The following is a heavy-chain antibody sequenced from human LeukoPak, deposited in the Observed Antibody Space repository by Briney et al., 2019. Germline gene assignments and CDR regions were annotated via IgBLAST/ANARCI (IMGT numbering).Heavy chain of an antibody. CDR1: GGSISSGDYC. CDR3: AREGGYSGYGGMGV. J-gene: IGHJ6*02. V-gene: IGHV4-30-4*01. Sequence: SETLSLTCTVSGGSISSGDYCWSWIRQPPGKGLEWIGYIYYSGSTYYNPSLKSRVTISVDTSKNQFSLKLSSVTAADTAVYYCAREGGYSGYGGMGVWGQGTTVTVSS. CDR2: IYYSGST. D-gene: IGHD5-12*01.